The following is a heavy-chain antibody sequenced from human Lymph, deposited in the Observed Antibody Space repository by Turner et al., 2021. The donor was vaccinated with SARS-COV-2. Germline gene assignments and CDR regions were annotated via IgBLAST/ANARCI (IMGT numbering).Heavy chain of an antibody. Sequence: EVQLVETGGGLIQPGGSLRLSCAASGIIVSRNYMNWVRQAPGKGREWVSVIYSGGTTYYADSVKGRLTISRDNSKNTLYLQMNSLRVEDTAVYYCARDLGTYGMDVWGQGTTVTVSS. D-gene: IGHD6-13*01. CDR1: GIIVSRNY. CDR2: IYSGGTT. J-gene: IGHJ6*02. V-gene: IGHV3-53*02. CDR3: ARDLGTYGMDV.